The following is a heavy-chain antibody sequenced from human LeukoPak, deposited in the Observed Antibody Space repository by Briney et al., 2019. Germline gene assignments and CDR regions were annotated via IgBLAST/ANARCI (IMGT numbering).Heavy chain of an antibody. J-gene: IGHJ4*02. Sequence: ASVKVSCKASGYTFTSYAMHWVRQAPGQRLEWMGWISAYNGNTNYPQKLQGRVTMTTDTSTTTAYMELRSLRSDDTAVYYCARASGSYGSDYWGQGTLVTVSS. V-gene: IGHV1-18*01. CDR2: ISAYNGNT. CDR3: ARASGSYGSDY. CDR1: GYTFTSYA. D-gene: IGHD1-26*01.